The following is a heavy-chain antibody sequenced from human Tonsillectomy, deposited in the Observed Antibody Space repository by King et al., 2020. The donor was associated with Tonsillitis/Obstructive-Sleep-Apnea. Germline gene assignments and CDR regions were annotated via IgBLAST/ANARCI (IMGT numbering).Heavy chain of an antibody. CDR1: GGSFSGYY. CDR2: INHSGST. CDR3: ARGREMYYDFWSGYLSGNWFDP. Sequence: VQLQQWGAGLLKPSETLSLTCAVYGGSFSGYYWSWIRQPPGKGLEWIGEINHSGSTNYNPSLKSRVTISVDTSKNQFSLTLSSVTAADTAVYYCARGREMYYDFWSGYLSGNWFDPWGQGTLVTVSS. V-gene: IGHV4-34*01. D-gene: IGHD3-3*01. J-gene: IGHJ5*02.